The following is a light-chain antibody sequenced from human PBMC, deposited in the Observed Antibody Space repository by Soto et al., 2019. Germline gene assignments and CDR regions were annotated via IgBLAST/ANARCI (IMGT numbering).Light chain of an antibody. CDR2: GAS. CDR3: QQYGSSPQT. Sequence: ELVMTQSPATLSVSPGERATLSSRAGQSVSSYLAWYQQKPGQAPRLLIYGASSRATGIPDRFSGSGSGTDFTLTISRLEPEDFAVYYCQQYGSSPQTFGQGTKVDIK. J-gene: IGKJ1*01. CDR1: QSVSSY. V-gene: IGKV3-20*01.